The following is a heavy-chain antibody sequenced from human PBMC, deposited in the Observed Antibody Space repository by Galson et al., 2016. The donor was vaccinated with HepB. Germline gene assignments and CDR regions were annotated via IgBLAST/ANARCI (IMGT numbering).Heavy chain of an antibody. CDR1: GGSITSDGYY. V-gene: IGHV4-31*03. D-gene: IGHD3-10*01. CDR2: IYYSGST. Sequence: TLSLTCTVSGGSITSDGYYWSWIRQHPGKGLEWIGFIYYSGSTYYNPSLQRRLTISVDTSMSQFSLKLRSVTAAGTAVYYCRRTRLTIVRGADPNLFDPWGQGTLVTGSS. CDR3: RRTRLTIVRGADPNLFDP. J-gene: IGHJ5*02.